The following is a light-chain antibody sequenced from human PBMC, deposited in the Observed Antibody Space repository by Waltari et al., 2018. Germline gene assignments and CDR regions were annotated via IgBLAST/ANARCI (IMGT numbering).Light chain of an antibody. CDR3: QSYDSSLSGVV. Sequence: HSVLTQPPSVSGAPGQGVTSPCTGSSPNIGAGYDVPCYQQLPGTAPKLLIYGNSNRPSGVPDRFSGSKSGTSASLAITGLQAEDEADYYCQSYDSSLSGVVFGGGTKLTVL. V-gene: IGLV1-40*01. CDR2: GNS. J-gene: IGLJ2*01. CDR1: SPNIGAGYD.